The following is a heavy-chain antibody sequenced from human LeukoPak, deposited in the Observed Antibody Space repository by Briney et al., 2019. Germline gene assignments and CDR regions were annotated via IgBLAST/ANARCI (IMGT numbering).Heavy chain of an antibody. CDR1: GYSISSGYY. CDR2: IYHSGST. CDR3: ARVGVSSSSDFDY. J-gene: IGHJ4*02. D-gene: IGHD6-6*01. V-gene: IGHV4-38-2*02. Sequence: SETLSLTCTVSGYSISSGYYWGWIRQPPGKGLEWIGSIYHSGSTYYNPSLKSRVTISVDTSKNQFSLKLSSVTAADTAVYYCARVGVSSSSDFDYWGQGTLVTVSS.